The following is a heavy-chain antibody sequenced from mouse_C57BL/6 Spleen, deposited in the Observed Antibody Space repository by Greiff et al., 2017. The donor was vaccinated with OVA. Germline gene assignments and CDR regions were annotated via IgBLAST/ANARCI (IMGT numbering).Heavy chain of an antibody. V-gene: IGHV5-6*01. CDR2: ISSGGSYT. CDR3: ARQSNYRYYFDY. CDR1: GFTFSSYG. Sequence: EVHLVESGGDLVKPGGSLKLSCAASGFTFSSYGMSWVRQTPDKRLEWVATISSGGSYTYYPDSVKGRFTISRDNAKNTLYLQMSSLKSEDTAMYYCARQSNYRYYFDYWGQGTTLTVSS. J-gene: IGHJ2*01. D-gene: IGHD2-5*01.